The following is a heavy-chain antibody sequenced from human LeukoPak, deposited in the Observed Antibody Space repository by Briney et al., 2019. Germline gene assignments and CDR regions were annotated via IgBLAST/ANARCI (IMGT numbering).Heavy chain of an antibody. J-gene: IGHJ4*02. V-gene: IGHV4-39*02. D-gene: IGHD3-10*01. CDR3: ARDSLVRGAPDYYFDY. Sequence: SETLSLTCTVSGGSISSSSYYWGWIRQPPGKGLEWIGSIYYSGNTYYNPSLKSRVTIFVDTSKNQFSLKLSSVTAADTAVYYCARDSLVRGAPDYYFDYRGQGTLVTVSS. CDR1: GGSISSSSYY. CDR2: IYYSGNT.